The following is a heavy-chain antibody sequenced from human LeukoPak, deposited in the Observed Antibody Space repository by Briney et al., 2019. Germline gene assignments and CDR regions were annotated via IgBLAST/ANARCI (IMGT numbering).Heavy chain of an antibody. CDR3: ARGGDGYNLYNWFDP. CDR1: GDSLSSSNAV. Sequence: SQTLSLTCAISGDSLSSSNAVWNWIRQSPSRGLEWLGRTYYRSKWYNDYSVSVKSRITINPDTSKNQFSLQLNSVTPEVTAVYYCARGGDGYNLYNWFDPWGQGTLVTVSS. CDR2: TYYRSKWYN. D-gene: IGHD5-24*01. V-gene: IGHV6-1*01. J-gene: IGHJ5*02.